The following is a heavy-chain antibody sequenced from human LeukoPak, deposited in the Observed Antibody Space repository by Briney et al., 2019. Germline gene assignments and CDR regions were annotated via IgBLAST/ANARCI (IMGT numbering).Heavy chain of an antibody. J-gene: IGHJ5*02. CDR2: IIPILGIA. V-gene: IGHV1-69*04. CDR3: ARDLWNGSKGKYNWFDP. Sequence: ASVKVSCKASGGTFSSYTISWVRQAPGQGLEWMGRIIPILGIANYAQKFQGRVTITADKSTSTAYMELSSLRSEDTAAYYCARDLWNGSKGKYNWFDPWGQGTLVTVSS. D-gene: IGHD6-13*01. CDR1: GGTFSSYT.